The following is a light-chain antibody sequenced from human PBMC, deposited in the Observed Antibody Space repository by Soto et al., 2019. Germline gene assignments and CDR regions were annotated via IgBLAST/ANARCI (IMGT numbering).Light chain of an antibody. CDR3: CSYAGSSTLV. Sequence: QSVLTQPASVSGSPGQSNTISCTGTSSDVGSYNLVSWYQQHPGKAPKLMIYEGSKRPSGVSNRFSGSMSGNTASLTISGLQAEDEADYYCCSYAGSSTLVFGGGTKLTVL. V-gene: IGLV2-23*01. CDR1: SSDVGSYNL. J-gene: IGLJ2*01. CDR2: EGS.